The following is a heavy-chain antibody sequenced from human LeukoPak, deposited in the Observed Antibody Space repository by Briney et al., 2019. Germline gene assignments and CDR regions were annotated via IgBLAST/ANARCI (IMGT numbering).Heavy chain of an antibody. J-gene: IGHJ4*02. CDR3: AKGQLEYYFDY. D-gene: IGHD5-24*01. CDR1: GSTFSSYA. CDR2: ISYDGSNK. V-gene: IGHV3-30*04. Sequence: GGSLRLSCAASGSTFSSYAMHWVRQAPGKGLEWVAVISYDGSNKYYADSVKGRFTISRDNSKNTLYLQMNSLRAEDTAVYYCAKGQLEYYFDYWGQGTLVTVSS.